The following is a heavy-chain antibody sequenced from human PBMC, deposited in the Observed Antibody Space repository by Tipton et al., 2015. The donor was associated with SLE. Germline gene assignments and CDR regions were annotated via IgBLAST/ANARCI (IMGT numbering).Heavy chain of an antibody. D-gene: IGHD3-16*01. CDR3: ARGDLYSDYVWGTLRGAFDI. CDR2: IYHSGST. CDR1: GGSISSSNW. Sequence: TLSLTCAVSGGSISSSNWWSWVRQPPGKGLEWIGEIYHSGSTNYNPSLKSRVTISVDKSKNQFSLRLSSVTAADTALYYCARGDLYSDYVWGTLRGAFDICGQGTVVTVSS. V-gene: IGHV4-4*02. J-gene: IGHJ3*02.